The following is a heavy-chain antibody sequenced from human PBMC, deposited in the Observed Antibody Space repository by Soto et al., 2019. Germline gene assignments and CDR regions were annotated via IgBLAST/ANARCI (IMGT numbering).Heavy chain of an antibody. CDR1: GYTFTSYG. D-gene: IGHD6-13*01. CDR2: ISAYNGNT. V-gene: IGHV1-18*01. Sequence: ASVKVSCKASGYTFTSYGISWVRQAPGQGLEWMGWISAYNGNTNYAQKLQGRVTMSTDTSTSTAYMELRSLRSDDTAVYYCARVEGYSSSWYRGYYYYGMDVWGQGTTVTVSS. CDR3: ARVEGYSSSWYRGYYYYGMDV. J-gene: IGHJ6*02.